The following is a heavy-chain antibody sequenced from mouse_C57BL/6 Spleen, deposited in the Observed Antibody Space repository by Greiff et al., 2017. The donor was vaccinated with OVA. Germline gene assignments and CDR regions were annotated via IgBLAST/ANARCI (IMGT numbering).Heavy chain of an antibody. Sequence: EVQLQQSGPELVKPGASVKISCKASGYSFTGYYMNWVKQSPEKSLEWIGEINPSTGGTTYNQKFKAKATLTVDKSSSTAYMQLKSLTSEDSAVYYCARYRDLVTTVEGYFDVWGTGTTVTVSS. D-gene: IGHD1-1*01. CDR1: GYSFTGYY. V-gene: IGHV1-42*01. J-gene: IGHJ1*03. CDR3: ARYRDLVTTVEGYFDV. CDR2: INPSTGGT.